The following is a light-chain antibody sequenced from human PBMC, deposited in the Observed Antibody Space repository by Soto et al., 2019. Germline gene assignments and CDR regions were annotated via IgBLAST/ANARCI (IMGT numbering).Light chain of an antibody. CDR3: QQYGNSLWT. CDR1: QNVNSRY. J-gene: IGKJ1*01. V-gene: IGKV3-20*01. CDR2: GAS. Sequence: EIVLTQSPGTLSLSPGEGATLSCRASQNVNSRYLAWYQQKPGQAPRLLIYGASSRATGIPDRFSGSGSGTDFTLSIRRLEPEDFAMYYCQQYGNSLWTFGQGTKVEI.